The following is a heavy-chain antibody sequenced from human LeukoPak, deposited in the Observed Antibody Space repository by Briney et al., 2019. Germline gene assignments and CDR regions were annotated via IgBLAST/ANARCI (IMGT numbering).Heavy chain of an antibody. CDR2: IGGSGGAI. CDR3: AKDIGYYDTKYYFDY. J-gene: IGHJ4*02. V-gene: IGHV3-23*01. D-gene: IGHD3-9*01. CDR1: GFTFSRYA. Sequence: GGSLRLSCGGSGFTFSRYAMSWVRQAPGKGLQWVSEIGGSGGAIYYADSVKGRFTISRDNAKSSLYLQMNSLRAEDTALYYCAKDIGYYDTKYYFDYWGQGTLVTVSS.